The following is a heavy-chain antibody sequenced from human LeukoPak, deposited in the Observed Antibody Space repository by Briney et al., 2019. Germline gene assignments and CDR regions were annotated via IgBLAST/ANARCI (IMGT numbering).Heavy chain of an antibody. V-gene: IGHV4-61*01. D-gene: IGHD1-1*01. CDR1: GGSVSSGSYY. CDR2: IYYSGST. CDR3: ARRLERRGWFDP. Sequence: SETLSLICTVSGGSVSSGSYYWSWIRQPPGNGLEWIGYIYYSGSTNYNPSLKSRVTISVDTSKNQFSLKLSSVTAADTAVYYCARRLERRGWFDPWGQGTLVTVSS. J-gene: IGHJ5*02.